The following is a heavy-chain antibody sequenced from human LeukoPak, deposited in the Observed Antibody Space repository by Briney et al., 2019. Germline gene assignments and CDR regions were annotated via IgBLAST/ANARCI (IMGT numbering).Heavy chain of an antibody. J-gene: IGHJ4*02. CDR2: MSGSDGST. CDR1: GFTFSSFA. V-gene: IGHV3-23*01. CDR3: AKSRFGSGRGSDY. Sequence: GGSLRLSCAASGFTFSSFAMSWVRQAPGKGLEWVSVMSGSDGSTNYADSVKGRFTISRDNAKSTLYLQMKSLRVEDTAVYYCAKSRFGSGRGSDYWGQGTLVTVSS. D-gene: IGHD2-15*01.